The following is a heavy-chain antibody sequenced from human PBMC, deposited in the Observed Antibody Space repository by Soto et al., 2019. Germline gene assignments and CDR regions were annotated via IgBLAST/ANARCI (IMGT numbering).Heavy chain of an antibody. V-gene: IGHV4-30-2*01. D-gene: IGHD5-18*01. J-gene: IGHJ4*02. CDR2: ISPSGTT. Sequence: QLQLQESGSGLVKPSRTLSLTCIVSGGSISSGDYSWNWIRQPPGKGLQWIGYISPSGTTYYNPSLKRQVTISLDRSKNHFSLTLSSVTAADTAVYYCARSTALVRQYFDSWGQGTLVTVSS. CDR3: ARSTALVRQYFDS. CDR1: GGSISSGDYS.